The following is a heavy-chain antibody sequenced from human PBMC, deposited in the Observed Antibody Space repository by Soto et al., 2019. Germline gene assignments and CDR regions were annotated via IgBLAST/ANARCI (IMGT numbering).Heavy chain of an antibody. D-gene: IGHD3-10*01. V-gene: IGHV1-69*13. CDR3: ARDNDYYGSGSYFTAFDI. J-gene: IGHJ3*02. CDR1: GGTFSSYA. CDR2: IIPIFGTA. Sequence: SVKVSCKASGGTFSSYAISWVRQAPGQGLEWMGGIIPIFGTANYAQKFQGRVTITADESTSTAYMELSSLRSEDTAVYYCARDNDYYGSGSYFTAFDIWGQGTMVTVSS.